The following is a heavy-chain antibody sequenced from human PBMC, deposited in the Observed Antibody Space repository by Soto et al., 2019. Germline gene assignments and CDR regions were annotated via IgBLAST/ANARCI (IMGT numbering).Heavy chain of an antibody. CDR1: VGAISSYY. Sequence: SETLCLTCTGSVGAISSYYGSWIRQPPGKGLEWIGYIYYSGSSNYNPSLKSRVTISVDTSKNQFSLKLSSVTAADTAVYYCARRYGGNFDYWGQGTLVTVSS. D-gene: IGHD2-15*01. J-gene: IGHJ4*02. CDR3: ARRYGGNFDY. V-gene: IGHV4-59*08. CDR2: IYYSGSS.